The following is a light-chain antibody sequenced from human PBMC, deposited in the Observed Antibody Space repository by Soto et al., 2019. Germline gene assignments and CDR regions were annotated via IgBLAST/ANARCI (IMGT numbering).Light chain of an antibody. J-gene: IGKJ1*01. V-gene: IGKV1-39*01. CDR1: QSVRSH. Sequence: DIQMTQSPSSLSASVGDRVTITCRASQSVRSHLNWFQQRPGKAPDLLIYGASTLQFGVPSRFSGSGSGTDFIPTISNLQPEDFAIYYCQQSFRTPRTFGQGTKVDIK. CDR3: QQSFRTPRT. CDR2: GAS.